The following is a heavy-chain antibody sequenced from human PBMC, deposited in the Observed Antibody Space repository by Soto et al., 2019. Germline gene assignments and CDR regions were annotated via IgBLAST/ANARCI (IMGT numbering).Heavy chain of an antibody. CDR3: AGSTVTTPMVFDY. J-gene: IGHJ4*02. D-gene: IGHD4-17*01. CDR1: GGSISSGHYY. Sequence: PSETLSLTCTVSGGSISSGHYYWSWIRQPPGKGLEWIGYIYYIGSTYYNPSLKSRVTISVDTSKNQFSLKLSSVTAADTAVYFCAGSTVTTPMVFDYWGQGTLVTVSS. V-gene: IGHV4-30-4*01. CDR2: IYYIGST.